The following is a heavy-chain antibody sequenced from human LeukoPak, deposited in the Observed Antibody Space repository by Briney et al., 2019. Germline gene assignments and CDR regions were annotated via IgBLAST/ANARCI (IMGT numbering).Heavy chain of an antibody. J-gene: IGHJ6*02. CDR1: GFTFSSYA. D-gene: IGHD4-11*01. CDR3: ARDLRPNYRIYYYYGMDV. V-gene: IGHV3-30-3*01. CDR2: ISYDGSNE. Sequence: PGRSLRLSCAASGFTFSSYAMHWVRQAPGKGLEWVAVISYDGSNEYYADSVKGRFTISRDNSKNTLYLQMNSLRAEDTAVYYCARDLRPNYRIYYYYGMDVWGQGTTVTVSS.